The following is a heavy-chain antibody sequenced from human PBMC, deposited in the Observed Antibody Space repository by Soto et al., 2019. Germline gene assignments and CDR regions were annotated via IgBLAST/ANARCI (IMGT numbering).Heavy chain of an antibody. CDR1: GFTFSSKA. CDR3: AKQFITMIAYYFDY. J-gene: IGHJ4*02. V-gene: IGHV3-23*01. Sequence: EVQLLESGGGLVQPGGSLRLSCAASGFTFSSKAISWVPQDPGKGLEWVSAISGSGGSTYYADSVKGRFTISRDNSKNTLYLQMNSLRAEDTAVYYCAKQFITMIAYYFDYWGQGTLVTVSS. CDR2: ISGSGGST. D-gene: IGHD3-22*01.